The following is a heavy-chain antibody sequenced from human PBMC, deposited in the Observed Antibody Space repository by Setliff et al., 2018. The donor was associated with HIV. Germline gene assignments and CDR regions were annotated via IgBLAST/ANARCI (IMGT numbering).Heavy chain of an antibody. CDR3: ARDDSNYRQHGMDV. D-gene: IGHD4-4*01. Sequence: HPGGSLRLSCAASGFSFSIYEMNWVRQVPGKGLEWVAYISSNGGDKYYADSVKGRFTISRDNAKNSLYLQMNSLRAEDTAVYYCARDDSNYRQHGMDVWGQGTTVTVSS. V-gene: IGHV3-48*03. CDR2: ISSNGGDK. CDR1: GFSFSIYE. J-gene: IGHJ6*02.